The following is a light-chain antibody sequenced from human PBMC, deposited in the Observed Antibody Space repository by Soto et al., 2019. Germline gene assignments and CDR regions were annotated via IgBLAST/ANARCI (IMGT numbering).Light chain of an antibody. J-gene: IGKJ5*01. CDR1: RSVNSY. V-gene: IGKV3-11*01. Sequence: EIVLTQSPATLSLSPGERATLSCRASRSVNSYLAWYQQKPGQAPRLLISDASNRATGIPARFSGSGSGTDFTLTISSLEPEDLAVYYCQHRSEWPVSFGQGTRLESK. CDR3: QHRSEWPVS. CDR2: DAS.